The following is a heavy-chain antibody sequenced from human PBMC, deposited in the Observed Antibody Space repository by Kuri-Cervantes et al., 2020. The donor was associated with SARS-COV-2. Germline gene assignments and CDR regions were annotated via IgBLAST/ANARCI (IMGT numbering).Heavy chain of an antibody. V-gene: IGHV3-23*01. D-gene: IGHD2-2*01. J-gene: IGHJ3*02. CDR2: ISGSGGST. CDR3: AKDREDIVVVPAAHSPDAFDI. CDR1: GFTFSSYG. Sequence: GGSLRLSCAASGFTFSSYGMHWVRQAPGKGLEWVSAISGSGGSTYYADSVKGRFTISRDNSKNTLYLQMNSLRAEDTAVYYCAKDREDIVVVPAAHSPDAFDIWGQGTMVTVSS.